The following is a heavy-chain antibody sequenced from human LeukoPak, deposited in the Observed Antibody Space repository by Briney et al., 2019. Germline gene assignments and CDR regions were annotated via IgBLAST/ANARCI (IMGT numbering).Heavy chain of an antibody. V-gene: IGHV1-18*01. CDR1: GYTFTSYG. CDR2: ISAYNGNT. CDR3: ARGSPGYYYYYGMDV. J-gene: IGHJ6*02. Sequence: GASVKVSCKASGYTFTSYGISWVRQAPGQGLEWMGWISAYNGNTNYAQKLQGRVTMTTDTSTSTAYMELRSLRSDDTAVYYCARGSPGYYYYYGMDVWGQGTTVTVSS.